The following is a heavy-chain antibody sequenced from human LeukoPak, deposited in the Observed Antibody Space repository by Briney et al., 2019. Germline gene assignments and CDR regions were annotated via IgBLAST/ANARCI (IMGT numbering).Heavy chain of an antibody. D-gene: IGHD1-26*01. Sequence: GGSLRLSCAASGFTFSSYWMHWVRQAPGKGLVWVSRIKSDGSNTNYADSVKGRFTISRDNAKNTLHLQMNSLRAEDTAVYYCARDKLVGDSYFEYWGQGTVVTVSS. J-gene: IGHJ4*02. CDR2: IKSDGSNT. CDR1: GFTFSSYW. CDR3: ARDKLVGDSYFEY. V-gene: IGHV3-74*01.